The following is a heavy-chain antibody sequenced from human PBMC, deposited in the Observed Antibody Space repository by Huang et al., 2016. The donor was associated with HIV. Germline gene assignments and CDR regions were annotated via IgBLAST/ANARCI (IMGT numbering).Heavy chain of an antibody. J-gene: IGHJ4*02. D-gene: IGHD6-19*01. V-gene: IGHV1-18*04. CDR3: ARDREFSSGWGWAGYYLDY. CDR2: MWLDVGEK. Sequence: QVRLVQSGAEVKKPGASLKVSCKADGDTFLRYDISWVRQAPGQGLEWGGRMWLDVGEKKKAKGFQGSLTMTRDTSTSTAYMEVRSLGADDTAVYYCARDREFSSGWGWAGYYLDYWGQGTPVLVSS. CDR1: GDTFLRYD.